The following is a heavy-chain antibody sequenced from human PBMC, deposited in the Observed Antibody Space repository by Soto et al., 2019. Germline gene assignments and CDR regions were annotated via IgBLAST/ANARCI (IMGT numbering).Heavy chain of an antibody. CDR1: GDSISDDTYY. D-gene: IGHD2-2*01. CDR2: FYYSGST. J-gene: IGHJ5*02. Sequence: SETLSLTCTVSGDSISDDTYYWGWIRQPPGKGLEWIGSFYYSGSTYYNPSLKSRVTMSVDTSKNQLSLKLSSVTAADTAVYYCARLHCHSPNCGQLDPWGQGTLVT. CDR3: ARLHCHSPNCGQLDP. V-gene: IGHV4-39*01.